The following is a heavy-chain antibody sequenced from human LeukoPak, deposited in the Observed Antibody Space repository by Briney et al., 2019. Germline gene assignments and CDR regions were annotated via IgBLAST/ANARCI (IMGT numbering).Heavy chain of an antibody. Sequence: GGSVEVFCKAFGGHFSSYCFSWGGQAPGQGLELMGGVIPLFGTANYAQKFQGRVTIIADESTSTAYMELSSLRSEDTAVYYCTRDAGIASGGEYYYYYMDVWGKGTTVTVSS. D-gene: IGHD6-13*01. CDR3: TRDAGIASGGEYYYYYMDV. V-gene: IGHV1-69*01. CDR2: VIPLFGTA. CDR1: GGHFSSYC. J-gene: IGHJ6*03.